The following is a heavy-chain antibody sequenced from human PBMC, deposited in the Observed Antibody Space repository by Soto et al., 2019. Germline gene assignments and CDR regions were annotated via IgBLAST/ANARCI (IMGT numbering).Heavy chain of an antibody. J-gene: IGHJ4*02. V-gene: IGHV4-61*01. D-gene: IGHD5-12*01. CDR3: ARDVSDSGWLDC. CDR2: ISHSGNT. CDR1: GVPVSSGSNH. Sequence: QVQLQESGPGLVKPSETLSLTCTVSGVPVSSGSNHWSWIRQPPGKGLEWIGYISHSGNTDYSSSLESPAIKSIDTSNNQSSLKLSSVTAADTAVYYCARDVSDSGWLDCWGQGTLVTVSS.